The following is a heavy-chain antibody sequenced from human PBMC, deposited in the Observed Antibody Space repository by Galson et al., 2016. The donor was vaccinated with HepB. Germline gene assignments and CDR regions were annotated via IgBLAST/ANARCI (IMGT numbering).Heavy chain of an antibody. CDR3: AREAGIAAAATYDY. CDR1: GFTFSRYG. Sequence: SLRLSCAASGFTFSRYGMHWVRQAPGKGLEWEALIWSDGSNKYYADSVKGRFTISRDNSKNTAYLQMNSLRAEDRAVYYCAREAGIAAAATYDYWGQGTLVTVSS. D-gene: IGHD6-13*01. V-gene: IGHV3-33*01. CDR2: IWSDGSNK. J-gene: IGHJ4*02.